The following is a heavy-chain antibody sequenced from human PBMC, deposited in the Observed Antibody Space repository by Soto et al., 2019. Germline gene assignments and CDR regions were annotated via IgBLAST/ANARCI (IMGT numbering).Heavy chain of an antibody. CDR3: WRNDGDDSTNF. Sequence: QVQLIQSAPEVKRPGASVRVSCRASGYTFTSYGLNWVRRAPGQGLEWMGRIAAHDGSSVSSQSFQGRLTLTRDTFTNTAYLELGALTSDDTGLYFCWRNDGDDSTNFWGQGTLVTVSS. CDR2: IAAHDGSS. CDR1: GYTFTSYG. D-gene: IGHD3-22*01. V-gene: IGHV1-18*04. J-gene: IGHJ4*02.